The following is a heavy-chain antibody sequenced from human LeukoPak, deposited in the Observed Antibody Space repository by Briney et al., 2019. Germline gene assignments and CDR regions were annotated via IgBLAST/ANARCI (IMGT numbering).Heavy chain of an antibody. V-gene: IGHV3-30-3*01. Sequence: GGSLKLSCAASGFTFSGSAMHWVRQAPGKGLEWVAVISYDGSNKYYADSVKGRFTISRDNSKNTLYLQMNSLRAEDTAVYYCARGASSGYRWRPYDFDYWGQGTLVTVSS. CDR1: GFTFSGSA. CDR2: ISYDGSNK. D-gene: IGHD3-22*01. J-gene: IGHJ4*02. CDR3: ARGASSGYRWRPYDFDY.